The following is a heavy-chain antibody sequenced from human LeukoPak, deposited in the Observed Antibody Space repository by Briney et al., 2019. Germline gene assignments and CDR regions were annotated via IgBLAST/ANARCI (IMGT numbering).Heavy chain of an antibody. D-gene: IGHD6-19*01. V-gene: IGHV3-23*01. CDR2: IISTGGST. CDR3: AKGYSRGWRNYLDY. Sequence: GGSLRLSCAAAGFTFSSCAMSWVRQAPGKGLEWVSGIISTGGSTYYAVSVKVRFTISRDKSKSTLSLQMDILRAEETAVYYCAKGYSRGWRNYLDYWGQGTMVTVSS. J-gene: IGHJ4*02. CDR1: GFTFSSCA.